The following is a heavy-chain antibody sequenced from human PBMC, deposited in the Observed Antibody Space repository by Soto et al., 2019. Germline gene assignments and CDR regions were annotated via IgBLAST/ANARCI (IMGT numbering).Heavy chain of an antibody. Sequence: TSETLSLTCTVSGGSISSGGYYWSWIRQHPGKGLEWIGYIYYSGSTYYNPSLKSRVTISVDTSKNQFSLKLSSVTAADTAVYYCAVTTVTTEGFHYWGQGTLVTVSS. V-gene: IGHV4-31*03. CDR1: GGSISSGGYY. D-gene: IGHD4-17*01. CDR2: IYYSGST. J-gene: IGHJ4*02. CDR3: AVTTVTTEGFHY.